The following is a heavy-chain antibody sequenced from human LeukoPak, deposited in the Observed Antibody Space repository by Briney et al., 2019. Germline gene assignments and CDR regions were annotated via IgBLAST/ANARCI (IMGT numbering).Heavy chain of an antibody. D-gene: IGHD3-3*01. CDR3: AKFDTVQTYYDFWSGYDAFDI. V-gene: IGHV3-15*01. J-gene: IGHJ3*02. CDR1: GFTFSNAW. Sequence: PGGSLRLSCAASGFTFSNAWMSWVRQAPGKGLEWVGRIKSKTDGGTTDYAAPVKGRFTISRDNSKNTLYLQMNSLRAEDTAVYYCAKFDTVQTYYDFWSGYDAFDIWGQGTMVTVSS. CDR2: IKSKTDGGTT.